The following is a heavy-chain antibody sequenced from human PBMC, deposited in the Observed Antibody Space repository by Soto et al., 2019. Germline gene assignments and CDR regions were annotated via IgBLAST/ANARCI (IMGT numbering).Heavy chain of an antibody. J-gene: IGHJ4*02. V-gene: IGHV3-30*03. D-gene: IGHD3-3*01. CDR1: GFTFSSYG. CDR2: ISYDGSNK. CDR3: ATVGAGFWSGSSGY. Sequence: QVQLVESGGGVVQPGRSLRLSCAASGFTFSSYGMHWVRQAPGKGLEWVAVISYDGSNKYYADSVKGRFTISRDNSKNTLYLQMNSLRAEDTAVYYCATVGAGFWSGSSGYWGQGTLVSVSS.